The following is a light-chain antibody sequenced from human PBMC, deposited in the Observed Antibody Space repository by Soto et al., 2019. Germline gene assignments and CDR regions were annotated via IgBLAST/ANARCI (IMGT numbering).Light chain of an antibody. J-gene: IGKJ5*01. V-gene: IGKV3-15*01. CDR3: QYYGSAPIT. CDR1: QSVGGD. Sequence: ERVMTQSPATLSVSPGERATLSCRASQSVGGDLAWYQQKPGQAPRLLIYGASTRATGIPARFSGSGSGTEFTLTISSLQPEDVATYYCQYYGSAPITFGQGTRLEIK. CDR2: GAS.